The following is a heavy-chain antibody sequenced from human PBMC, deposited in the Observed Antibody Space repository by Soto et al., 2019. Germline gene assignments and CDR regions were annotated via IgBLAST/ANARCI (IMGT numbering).Heavy chain of an antibody. Sequence: PGGSLRLSWEVSGITLSRVWMTWGRPAPGQGLGWLGNINEDGIERKYVDFVKGRFTISRDNAKNSLYLQINSLRVEDTAVYYCATDSDWRPDYWGQGTLVTVSS. D-gene: IGHD3-3*01. V-gene: IGHV3-7*05. CDR2: INEDGIER. CDR1: GITLSRVW. CDR3: ATDSDWRPDY. J-gene: IGHJ4*02.